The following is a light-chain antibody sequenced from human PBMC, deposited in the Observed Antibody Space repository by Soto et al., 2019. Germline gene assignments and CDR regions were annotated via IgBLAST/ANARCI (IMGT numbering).Light chain of an antibody. Sequence: DIQMTQSPSSLSASVGDRVTITCRASQSIANYLNWYQQKPGKAPKLLIYAASSLQSGVPSRFSGSGSGTDFTLTISSLQPEDFATYYCQQSYSNPWTFGHGTKVEIK. CDR2: AAS. J-gene: IGKJ1*01. CDR1: QSIANY. CDR3: QQSYSNPWT. V-gene: IGKV1-39*01.